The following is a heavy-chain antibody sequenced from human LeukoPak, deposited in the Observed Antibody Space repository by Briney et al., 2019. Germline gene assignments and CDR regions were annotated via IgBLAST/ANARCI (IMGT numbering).Heavy chain of an antibody. CDR1: GDIVSSNSAA. V-gene: IGHV6-1*01. D-gene: IGHD2-2*01. CDR2: TYYRSTWYN. Sequence: SQTLSLACAISGDIVSSNSAAWNWIRQSPSRGLEWLGRTYYRSTWYNDYAVSVRGRITVNPDTSKNQFSLHLNSVTPEDTAVYYCARRLTQYDCFDPWGQGILVTVSS. CDR3: ARRLTQYDCFDP. J-gene: IGHJ5*02.